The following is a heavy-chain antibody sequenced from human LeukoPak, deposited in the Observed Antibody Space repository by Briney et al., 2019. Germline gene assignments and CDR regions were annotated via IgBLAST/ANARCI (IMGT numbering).Heavy chain of an antibody. CDR3: AKEPREYCSSTSCPNWFDS. CDR1: GFTFNNYA. J-gene: IGHJ5*01. V-gene: IGHV3-23*01. D-gene: IGHD2-2*01. CDR2: ISASGGTT. Sequence: GGSLRLSCAASGFTFNNYAMSWVRQAPGKGLEWVSAISASGGTTYYADSVKGRFTVSRDNSENTLFLQMNSLRAEDTAVYYCAKEPREYCSSTSCPNWFDSWGQGTLVTVSS.